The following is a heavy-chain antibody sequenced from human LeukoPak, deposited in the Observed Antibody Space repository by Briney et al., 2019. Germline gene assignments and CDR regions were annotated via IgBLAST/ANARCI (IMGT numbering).Heavy chain of an antibody. J-gene: IGHJ4*02. Sequence: SETLSLTCTVSGGSISSGGYYWSWIRQPPGKGLEWIGYIYHSGSTYYNPSLKSRVTISVDRSKNQFSLKLSSVTAADTAVYYCARADYGGVDYWGQGTLVTVSS. D-gene: IGHD4-23*01. CDR3: ARADYGGVDY. CDR1: GGSISSGGYY. V-gene: IGHV4-30-2*01. CDR2: IYHSGST.